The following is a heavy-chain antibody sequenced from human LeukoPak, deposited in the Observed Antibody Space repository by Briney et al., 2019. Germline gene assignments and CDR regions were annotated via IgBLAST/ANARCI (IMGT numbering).Heavy chain of an antibody. CDR1: GFTFSSYG. CDR3: ARDLGLTWDAFDI. V-gene: IGHV3-33*01. J-gene: IGHJ3*02. Sequence: GGSLRLSCAASGFTFSSYGMHWVRQAPGKGLEWVAVIWYDGSNKYYADSVKGRFTISRDNSKNTLYLQTNSLRAEDTAVYYCARDLGLTWDAFDIWGQGTMVTVSS. CDR2: IWYDGSNK. D-gene: IGHD4/OR15-4a*01.